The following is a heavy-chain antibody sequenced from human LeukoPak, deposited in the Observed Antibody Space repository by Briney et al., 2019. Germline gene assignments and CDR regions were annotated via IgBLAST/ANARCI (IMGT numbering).Heavy chain of an antibody. CDR1: GVSFCDYY. CDR3: SGKNLTPWPAGLDV. V-gene: IGHV4-59*01. CDR2: SGST. J-gene: IGHJ6*02. Sequence: SETLSLTCTVSGVSFCDYYWTWIRQPPGKGLEWIGYSGSTNYNPSLKSRVTISVDTSKRHFSLTLSSVTEADTAVYYGSGKNLTPWPAGLDVWGQGTTVIVS. D-gene: IGHD3-9*01.